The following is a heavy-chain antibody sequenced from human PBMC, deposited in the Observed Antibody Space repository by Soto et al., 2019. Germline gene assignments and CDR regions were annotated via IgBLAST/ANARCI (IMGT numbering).Heavy chain of an antibody. CDR2: ISSSSSYI. CDR3: ARREFRVGELSPYYFDY. V-gene: IGHV3-21*01. Sequence: GSLRLSVAASGFTFSSDSMNWVRQAPGKGLEWVSSISSSSSYIYYADSVQGRFTISRDNAKNSLYLQMNSLRAEDTAVYYCARREFRVGELSPYYFDYWAQGTLVTVSS. D-gene: IGHD3-16*02. CDR1: GFTFSSDS. J-gene: IGHJ4*02.